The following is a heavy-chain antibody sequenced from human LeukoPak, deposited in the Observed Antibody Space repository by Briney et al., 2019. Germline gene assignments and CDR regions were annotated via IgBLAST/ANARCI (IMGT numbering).Heavy chain of an antibody. J-gene: IGHJ5*02. Sequence: SETLSLTCTVSGGSISSSSHYWGWIRQPPGKGLEWIGSIYYSGSTYYNPSLKSRVTISVDTSKNQFSLKLSSVTAADTAVYYCAREGGVTTCWFDPWGQGTLVTVSS. CDR1: GGSISSSSHY. CDR2: IYYSGST. CDR3: AREGGVTTCWFDP. D-gene: IGHD4-11*01. V-gene: IGHV4-39*07.